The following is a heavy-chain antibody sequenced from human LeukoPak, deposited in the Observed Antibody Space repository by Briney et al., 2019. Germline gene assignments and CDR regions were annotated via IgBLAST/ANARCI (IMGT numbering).Heavy chain of an antibody. D-gene: IGHD3-22*01. CDR1: GGSISSYY. CDR2: IYTSGST. CDR3: ARTQREYYYDSSGAIDAFDI. J-gene: IGHJ3*02. Sequence: SETLSLTCTVSGGSISSYYWSWIRQPAGKGLELIGRIYTSGSTNYNPSLKRRVTMSVDTSKNQFSLKLSSVTAADTAIYYCARTQREYYYDSSGAIDAFDIWGQGTMVTVSS. V-gene: IGHV4-4*07.